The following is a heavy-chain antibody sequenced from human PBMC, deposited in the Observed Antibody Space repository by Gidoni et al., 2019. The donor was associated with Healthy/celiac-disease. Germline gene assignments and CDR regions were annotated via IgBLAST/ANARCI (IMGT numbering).Heavy chain of an antibody. CDR1: GFTFSSYG. Sequence: QVQLVESGGGVVQPGRSLRLSCAASGFTFSSYGMHWVRQAPGKGLEWVAVIWYDGSNKYYADSVKGRFTISRDNSKNTLYLQMNSLRAEDTAVYYCARERDGDYGVGDDAFDIWGQGTMVTVSS. D-gene: IGHD4-17*01. CDR2: IWYDGSNK. CDR3: ARERDGDYGVGDDAFDI. V-gene: IGHV3-33*01. J-gene: IGHJ3*02.